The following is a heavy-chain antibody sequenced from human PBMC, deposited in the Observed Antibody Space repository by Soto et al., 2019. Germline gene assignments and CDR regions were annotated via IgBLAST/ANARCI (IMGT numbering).Heavy chain of an antibody. D-gene: IGHD3-9*01. V-gene: IGHV4-31*03. CDR1: GVSISSGGYY. CDR3: AKLYYDILTGPNWFDP. J-gene: IGHJ5*02. CDR2: IYYSGST. Sequence: SETLSLTCTVSGVSISSGGYYWSWIRQHPGKGLEWIGYIYYSGSTYYNPSLKSRVTISVDTSKNQFSLKLSSVTAADTAVYYCAKLYYDILTGPNWFDPWGQGPLVTVSS.